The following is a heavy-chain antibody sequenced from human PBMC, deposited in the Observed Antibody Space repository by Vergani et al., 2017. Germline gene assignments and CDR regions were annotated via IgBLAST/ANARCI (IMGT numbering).Heavy chain of an antibody. D-gene: IGHD3-10*01. CDR1: GYTFTSYY. Sequence: QVQLVQSGAEVKKPGASVKVSCKASGYTFTSYYMHWVRQAPGLGLEWMGIINPSGVSTSYAQKFQGRVTMTRDTSTSTVYMELSSLRSEDTAVYYCASPYYGSGGYYNVYGMDVWDQGTTVTVSS. CDR2: INPSGVST. V-gene: IGHV1-46*03. CDR3: ASPYYGSGGYYNVYGMDV. J-gene: IGHJ6*02.